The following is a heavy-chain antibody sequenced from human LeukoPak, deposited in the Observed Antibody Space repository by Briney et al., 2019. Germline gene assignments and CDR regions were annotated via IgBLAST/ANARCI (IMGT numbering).Heavy chain of an antibody. CDR3: ARYYVWGSYRSFDP. CDR2: IYYSGST. CDR1: GGSISSYY. D-gene: IGHD3-16*01. V-gene: IGHV4-59*08. Sequence: SETLSLTCTVSGGSISSYYWSWIRQPPGKGLEWIGYIYYSGSTNYNPSFKSRVTISVDTSKNQFSLKLSSVTAADTAVYYCARYYVWGSYRSFDPWGQGTLVTVSS. J-gene: IGHJ5*02.